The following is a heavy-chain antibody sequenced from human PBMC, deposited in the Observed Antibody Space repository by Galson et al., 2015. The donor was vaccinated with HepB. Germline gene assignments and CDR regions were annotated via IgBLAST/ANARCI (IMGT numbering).Heavy chain of an antibody. Sequence: CAISGDSVSGNSVAWNWMRQSPSRGLEWLGRTYYRSKWFNDYVVSVKSRITINPDTSKNQFSLQLNSVTPADTAVYYCSRSCSGGSCYGAGSGWFDPCCQGTLFTVSS. V-gene: IGHV6-1*01. CDR1: GDSVSGNSVA. CDR2: TYYRSKWFN. CDR3: SRSCSGGSCYGAGSGWFDP. D-gene: IGHD2-15*01. J-gene: IGHJ5*02.